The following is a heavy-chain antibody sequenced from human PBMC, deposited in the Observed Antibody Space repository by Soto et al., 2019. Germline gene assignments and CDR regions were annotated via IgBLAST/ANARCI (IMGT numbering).Heavy chain of an antibody. Sequence: QVQLQESGPGLVKPSETLSLTCTVSGGSISSYYWSWIRQPPGKGLEWIGYIYYSRSTNYSPSLKSRVTKAVDTSKNQFSLKLSSVSAADTAVYYCARVSSSFATGGYYYYSYYMDVWGKGTTLTVSS. J-gene: IGHJ6*03. CDR2: IYYSRST. CDR1: GGSISSYY. V-gene: IGHV4-59*01. CDR3: ARVSSSFATGGYYYYSYYMDV. D-gene: IGHD6-6*01.